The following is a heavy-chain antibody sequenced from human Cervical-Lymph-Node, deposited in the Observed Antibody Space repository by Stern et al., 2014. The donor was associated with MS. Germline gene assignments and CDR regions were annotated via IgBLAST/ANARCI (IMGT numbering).Heavy chain of an antibody. CDR3: ARLLTTGYFYYTMDV. D-gene: IGHD4-17*01. J-gene: IGHJ6*02. V-gene: IGHV2-70*11. Sequence: ESGPALVQPTQTLTLTCTIAGFSLNTSGMCVSWIRQSPRNALEWLARIDWDDDKYYSVSLKTRLTISKDASKNQVVLAVTNMDPVDTATYYCARLLTTGYFYYTMDVWGQGTTVTVPS. CDR1: GFSLNTSGMC. CDR2: IDWDDDK.